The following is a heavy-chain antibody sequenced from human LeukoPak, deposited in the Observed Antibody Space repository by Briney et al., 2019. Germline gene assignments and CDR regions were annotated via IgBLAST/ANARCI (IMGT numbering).Heavy chain of an antibody. CDR2: INHGGST. D-gene: IGHD3-22*01. CDR1: GGXFSGYY. V-gene: IGHV4-34*01. J-gene: IGHJ4*02. CDR3: ARGRPRPDSSGYLNY. Sequence: SETLSLTCAVYGGXFSGYYCSWIRQPPGKGLEWIGGINHGGSTNYNPSLKSRVTILVDTYKNQFSLKLTSVTAADTAVYYCARGRPRPDSSGYLNYWSQGTLVTVSS.